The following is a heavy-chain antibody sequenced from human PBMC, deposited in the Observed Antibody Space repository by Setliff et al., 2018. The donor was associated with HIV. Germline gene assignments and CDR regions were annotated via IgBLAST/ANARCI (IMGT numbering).Heavy chain of an antibody. Sequence: PGGSLRLSCAASGLIFSSYEMNWVRQAPGKGLEWISFIGGHGSIIHYADSVKGRFTISRDNAKNSVYLQMHSLRVEDTAVYYCAAVPWGHSSLIIDHWGQGTPVTVS. J-gene: IGHJ4*02. CDR3: AAVPWGHSSLIIDH. D-gene: IGHD3-16*01. CDR1: GLIFSSYE. CDR2: IGGHGSII. V-gene: IGHV3-48*03.